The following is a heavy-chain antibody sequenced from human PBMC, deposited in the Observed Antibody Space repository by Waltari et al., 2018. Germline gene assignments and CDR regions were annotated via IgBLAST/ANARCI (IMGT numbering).Heavy chain of an antibody. CDR1: GGSISSSSYY. V-gene: IGHV4-39*07. D-gene: IGHD5-12*01. Sequence: QLQLQESGPGLVKPSETLSLTCTVSGGSISSSSYYWGWIRQPPGKGLEWVGSIYSRVSTYYNPSLKSRVTISVDTSKNQFSLKLSSVTAADTAVYYCARDEGKGDGYNLFDPWGQGTLVTVSS. CDR3: ARDEGKGDGYNLFDP. J-gene: IGHJ5*02. CDR2: IYSRVST.